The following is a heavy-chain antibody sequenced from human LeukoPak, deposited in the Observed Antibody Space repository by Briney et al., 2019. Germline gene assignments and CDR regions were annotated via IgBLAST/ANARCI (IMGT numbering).Heavy chain of an antibody. Sequence: GRSLRLSCAASGFTFSSYAMHWVRQAPGKGLEWVAVISYDGSNKYYADSVKGRFTISRDNSKNTPHLQMNSLRAEDTAVYYCARPPYNWNDGWFDPWGQGTLVTVSS. D-gene: IGHD1-1*01. CDR1: GFTFSSYA. J-gene: IGHJ5*02. CDR3: ARPPYNWNDGWFDP. V-gene: IGHV3-30*04. CDR2: ISYDGSNK.